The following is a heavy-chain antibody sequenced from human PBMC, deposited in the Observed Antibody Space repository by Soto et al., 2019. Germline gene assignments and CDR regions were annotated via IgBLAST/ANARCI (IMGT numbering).Heavy chain of an antibody. V-gene: IGHV1-2*02. CDR1: GYRFSDYY. CDR2: MNPNSGDT. D-gene: IGHD5-12*01. CDR3: ARESGGATATLDYYYFYMDV. J-gene: IGHJ6*03. Sequence: QVQLVQSGAEVKKPGASVTVSCKASGYRFSDYYLHWVRQAPGQGPERMGWMNPNSGDTKYAQKFKGRVTMTRDTSVRTAFMELNWLKSDDTAVYYCARESGGATATLDYYYFYMDVWGIGTTVTVSS.